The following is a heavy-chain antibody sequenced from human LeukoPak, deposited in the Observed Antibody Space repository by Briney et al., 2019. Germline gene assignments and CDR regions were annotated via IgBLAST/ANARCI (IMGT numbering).Heavy chain of an antibody. D-gene: IGHD3-3*01. J-gene: IGHJ5*02. V-gene: IGHV3-30*02. Sequence: PGGSLRLSCAASGFTFSSYGMHWVRQAPGKGLEWVAFIRYDGSNKYYADSVKGRFTISRDNSKNTLYLQMNSLRAEDTAVYYCARETIFGVVVFDPWGQGTLVTVSS. CDR3: ARETIFGVVVFDP. CDR1: GFTFSSYG. CDR2: IRYDGSNK.